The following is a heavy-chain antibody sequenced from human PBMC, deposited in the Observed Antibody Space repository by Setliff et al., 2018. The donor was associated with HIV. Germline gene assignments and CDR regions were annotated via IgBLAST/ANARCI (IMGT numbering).Heavy chain of an antibody. CDR2: IRYDGTNE. D-gene: IGHD3-22*01. J-gene: IGHJ4*02. CDR1: GFTFSNSG. CDR3: ATVSGNYYDSSGYEGVEPFDF. V-gene: IGHV3-30*02. Sequence: GGSLRLSCAASGFTFSNSGIHWVRQAPGKGLQWLPFIRYDGTNEDYADSVKGRFSISRDNSKYTLSLQMNRLKPEDSGVYYCATVSGNYYDSSGYEGVEPFDFWGQGIPVTVSS.